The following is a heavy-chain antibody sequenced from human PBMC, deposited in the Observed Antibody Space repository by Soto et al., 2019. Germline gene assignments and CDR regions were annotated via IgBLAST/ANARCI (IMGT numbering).Heavy chain of an antibody. CDR1: GYSFTSYW. Sequence: PGESLKISCKGSGYSFTSYWISWVRQMPGKGLEWMGRIDPSDSYTNYSPSFQGHVTISADKSISTAYLQWSSLKASDTAMYYCAGGGVLGVKSRARDCDGKDVWRRGTSVTGS. D-gene: IGHD3-10*01. CDR3: AGGGVLGVKSRARDCDGKDV. J-gene: IGHJ6*01. CDR2: IDPSDSYT. V-gene: IGHV5-10-1*01.